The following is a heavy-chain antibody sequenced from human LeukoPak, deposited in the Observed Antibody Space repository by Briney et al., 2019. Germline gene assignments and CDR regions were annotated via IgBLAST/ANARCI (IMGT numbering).Heavy chain of an antibody. J-gene: IGHJ3*02. Sequence: SETLSLTCTVSGGSISSYYWSWIRQPPGKGLEWIGEINHSGSTNYNPSLKSRVTISVDTSKNQFSLKLSSVTAADTAVYYCARGKGLRFLEWLLSAKFDAFDIWGQGTMVTVSS. CDR1: GGSISSYY. CDR2: INHSGST. CDR3: ARGKGLRFLEWLLSAKFDAFDI. V-gene: IGHV4-34*01. D-gene: IGHD3-3*01.